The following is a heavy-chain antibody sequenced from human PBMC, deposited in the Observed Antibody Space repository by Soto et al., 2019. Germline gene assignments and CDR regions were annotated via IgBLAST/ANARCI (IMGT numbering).Heavy chain of an antibody. CDR1: GFTFSSYS. CDR2: ISSNGSYI. V-gene: IGHV3-21*01. CDR3: VRDHQTDAFDN. D-gene: IGHD2-2*01. Sequence: EVQLVESGGGLVQPGGSLRLSCAASGFTFSSYSMNWVRQAPGQGLEWVPSISSNGSYIYYADSVKGRFTISRDKAKQTLYLETDGLRADDTAVYYCVRDHQTDAFDNWGHGTMWSVSS. J-gene: IGHJ3*02.